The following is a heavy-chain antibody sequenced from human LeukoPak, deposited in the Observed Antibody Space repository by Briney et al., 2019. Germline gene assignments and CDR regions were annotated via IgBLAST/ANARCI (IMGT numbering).Heavy chain of an antibody. D-gene: IGHD4/OR15-4a*01. CDR3: AREGQGASYFDY. J-gene: IGHJ4*02. Sequence: PSETLSLTCTASGGSINTYYWSWLRQPPGKGLEWIGYIYYSGSTDYNPSLKSRVTISFGTAKNQFSLKLSSVTAADTAVYYCAREGQGASYFDYWGQGTLVTVSS. CDR1: GGSINTYY. CDR2: IYYSGST. V-gene: IGHV4-59*01.